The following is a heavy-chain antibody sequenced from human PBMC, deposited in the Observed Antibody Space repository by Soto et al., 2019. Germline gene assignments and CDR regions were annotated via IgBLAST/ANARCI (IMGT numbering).Heavy chain of an antibody. CDR1: GFSLSTGGVA. J-gene: IGHJ6*02. Sequence: GSGPTLVNPTQTLTRTCTFSGFSLSTGGVAVGWIRQPPGKALEWLALIYWNDDKLYSPSLKTRLTVTKDTSKNQVVLTMTNVGPVDTATSYCAHKLRYLDHMDVWGQGTTVTVSS. D-gene: IGHD3-9*01. CDR3: AHKLRYLDHMDV. V-gene: IGHV2-5*01. CDR2: IYWNDDK.